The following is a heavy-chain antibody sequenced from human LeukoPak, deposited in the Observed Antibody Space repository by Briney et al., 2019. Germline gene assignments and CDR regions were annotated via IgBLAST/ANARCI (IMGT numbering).Heavy chain of an antibody. J-gene: IGHJ4*02. Sequence: GGSLRLSCAASGFTFSTYTMAWVRQAPGGGLEWVSGISGDGYSTYYADSVKGRFAISRDNSKSTLYLQMNSLRAEDTAVYYCAKDFGRNLGGPGYWGRGTRVTVSS. V-gene: IGHV3-23*01. CDR1: GFTFSTYT. D-gene: IGHD3-10*01. CDR2: ISGDGYST. CDR3: AKDFGRNLGGPGY.